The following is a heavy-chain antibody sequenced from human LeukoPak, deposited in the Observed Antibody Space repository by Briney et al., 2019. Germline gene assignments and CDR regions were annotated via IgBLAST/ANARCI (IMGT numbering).Heavy chain of an antibody. CDR1: GFTFDDYA. CDR2: ISWNSGSI. D-gene: IGHD3-16*01. Sequence: PGRSLRLSCAASGFTFDDYAMHWVRQAPGKGLEWVSGISWNSGSIGYADSVKGRFTISRDNAKNSLYLQMNSLRADDTAVYFCAKTLWGLTLLSSDHWGQGTLVTVSS. V-gene: IGHV3-9*01. CDR3: AKTLWGLTLLSSDH. J-gene: IGHJ4*02.